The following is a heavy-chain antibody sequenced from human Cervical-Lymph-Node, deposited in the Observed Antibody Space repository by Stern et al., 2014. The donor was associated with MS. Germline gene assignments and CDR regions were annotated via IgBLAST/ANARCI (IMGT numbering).Heavy chain of an antibody. J-gene: IGHJ4*02. CDR1: GYSFTANW. V-gene: IGHV5-51*01. D-gene: IGHD4-17*01. CDR2: ISPGDSDP. Sequence: VKLVQSGAEVKKPGESLKISCKGSGYSFTANWIAWVRQMPGKGLEWMGLISPGDSDPRYIPSFQGQVTISADKSISTAYLQWSSLKASDTAMYYCAIDYGDYAFDYWGQGTLVTVSS. CDR3: AIDYGDYAFDY.